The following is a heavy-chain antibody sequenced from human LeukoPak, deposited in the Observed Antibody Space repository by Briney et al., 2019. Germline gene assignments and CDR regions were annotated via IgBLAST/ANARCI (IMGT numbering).Heavy chain of an antibody. J-gene: IGHJ4*02. V-gene: IGHV3-30*18. CDR3: AKEKPRYSYGTGSFDY. D-gene: IGHD5-18*01. Sequence: QPGGSLRLSCAASGFTFSSYGMHWVRQAPGKGLEWVAVISYDGSNKYYADSVKGRFTISRDNSKNTLYLQMNSLRAEDTAVYYCAKEKPRYSYGTGSFDYWGQGTLVTVSS. CDR2: ISYDGSNK. CDR1: GFTFSSYG.